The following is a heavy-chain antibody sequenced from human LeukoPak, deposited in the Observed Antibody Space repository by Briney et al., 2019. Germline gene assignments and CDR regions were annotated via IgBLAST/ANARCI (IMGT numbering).Heavy chain of an antibody. J-gene: IGHJ4*02. V-gene: IGHV3-23*01. D-gene: IGHD5-12*01. CDR3: VKADSGYDLLFDY. CDR1: GFTFSSYA. Sequence: GGSPRLSCAASGFTFSSYAMNWVRQAPGTGLEWVSGISGRGGSTYYADSVKGRFTISRDNSKNTLYLKMNSLRAEDTAVYYCVKADSGYDLLFDYWGQGTLVTVSS. CDR2: ISGRGGST.